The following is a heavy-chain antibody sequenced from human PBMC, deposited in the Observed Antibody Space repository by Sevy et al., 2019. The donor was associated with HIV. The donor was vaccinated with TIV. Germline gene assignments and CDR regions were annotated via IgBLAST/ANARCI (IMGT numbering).Heavy chain of an antibody. CDR3: ARDLPPSATTVAHFDC. CDR2: ISNSGTTI. D-gene: IGHD4-17*01. J-gene: IGHJ4*02. CDR1: GFIISSYE. Sequence: GGSLRLSCAASGFIISSYEMNWVRQAPGKGLEWVSYISNSGTTIYYSDSVKGRFTISRDNARNSLYLQMNSLRAEDTAVYYCARDLPPSATTVAHFDCWGQGTLVTVSS. V-gene: IGHV3-48*03.